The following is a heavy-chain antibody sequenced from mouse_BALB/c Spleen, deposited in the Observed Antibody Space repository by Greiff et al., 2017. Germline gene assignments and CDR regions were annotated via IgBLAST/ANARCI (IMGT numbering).Heavy chain of an antibody. J-gene: IGHJ2*01. V-gene: IGHV1-54*01. CDR2: INPGSGGT. D-gene: IGHD1-1*01. Sequence: QVQLQQSGAELVRPGTSVKVSCKASGYAFTNYLIEWVKQRPGQGLEWIGVINPGSGGTNYNEKFKGKATLTADKSSSTAYMQLSSLTSDDSAVYFCARATVVAPDYWGQGTTLTVSS. CDR1: GYAFTNYL. CDR3: ARATVVAPDY.